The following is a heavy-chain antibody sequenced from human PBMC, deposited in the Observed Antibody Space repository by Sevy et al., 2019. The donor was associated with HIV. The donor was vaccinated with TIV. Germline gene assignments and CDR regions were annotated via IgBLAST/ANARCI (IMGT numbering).Heavy chain of an antibody. D-gene: IGHD5-12*01. J-gene: IGHJ6*02. CDR3: ARGGHLVDKGLIPWGMDV. Sequence: GGSLRLSCAASGFTFSNYWMHWVRQAPGTGLEWVANIKQSGNEKYYVDSVKGRFTLSRDNAKNSVSLQMNSLRAEDTAVYYCARGGHLVDKGLIPWGMDVWGQGTTVTVSS. CDR2: IKQSGNEK. CDR1: GFTFSNYW. V-gene: IGHV3-7*01.